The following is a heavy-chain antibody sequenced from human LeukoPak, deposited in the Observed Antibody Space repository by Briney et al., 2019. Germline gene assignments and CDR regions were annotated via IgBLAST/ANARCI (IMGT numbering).Heavy chain of an antibody. CDR2: ISWNSGSI. V-gene: IGHV3-9*01. CDR3: AKDMMAVAGRGSLDY. Sequence: GGSLRLSCAASGLTFDDYAMHWVRQAPGKGLEWVSGISWNSGSIGYADSVKGRFTISRDNAKNSLYLQMNSLRAEDTALYYCAKDMMAVAGRGSLDYWGQGTLVTVSS. CDR1: GLTFDDYA. D-gene: IGHD6-19*01. J-gene: IGHJ4*02.